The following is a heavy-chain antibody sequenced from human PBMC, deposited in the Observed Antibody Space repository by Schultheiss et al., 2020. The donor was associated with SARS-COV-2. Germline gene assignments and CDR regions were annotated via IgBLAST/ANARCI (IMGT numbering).Heavy chain of an antibody. CDR1: GVSISSYY. CDR3: ARGGTRNYDILTGYYRAIFGTWFDP. V-gene: IGHV4-34*01. J-gene: IGHJ5*02. D-gene: IGHD3-9*01. CDR2: INHSGST. Sequence: SETLSLTCAVSGVSISSYYWSWIRQPPGKGLEWIGEINHSGSTNYNPSLKSRVTISVDTSKNQFSLKLSSVTAADTAVYYCARGGTRNYDILTGYYRAIFGTWFDPWGQGTLVTVSS.